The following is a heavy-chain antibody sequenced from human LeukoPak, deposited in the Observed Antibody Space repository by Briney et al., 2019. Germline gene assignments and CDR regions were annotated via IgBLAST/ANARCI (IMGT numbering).Heavy chain of an antibody. Sequence: GGSLRLSCAASGFTFSSYSMNWVRQAPGKGLEWVSSISSSSSYIYYADSVKGRFTISRDNAKNSLYLQMNSLRAEDTAVYYCASSVGYSSSWFDPWGQGTLVTVSS. CDR2: ISSSSSYI. D-gene: IGHD6-13*01. V-gene: IGHV3-21*01. J-gene: IGHJ5*02. CDR3: ASSVGYSSSWFDP. CDR1: GFTFSSYS.